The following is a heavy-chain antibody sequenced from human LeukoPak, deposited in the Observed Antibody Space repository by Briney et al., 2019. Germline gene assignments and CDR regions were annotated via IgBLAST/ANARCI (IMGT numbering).Heavy chain of an antibody. Sequence: GGSLRLSCAASGFTFSSYAMSWVRQAPGKGLEWVSAISGSGDSTYYADSVKGRFTISRDNSKNTLYLQMNSLRAEDTAVYYCAIVIGSGWSHDYWGQGTLVTVSS. J-gene: IGHJ4*02. CDR2: ISGSGDST. D-gene: IGHD6-19*01. CDR1: GFTFSSYA. V-gene: IGHV3-23*01. CDR3: AIVIGSGWSHDY.